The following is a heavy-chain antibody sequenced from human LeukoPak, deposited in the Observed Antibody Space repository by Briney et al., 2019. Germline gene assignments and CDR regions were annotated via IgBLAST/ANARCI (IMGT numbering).Heavy chain of an antibody. J-gene: IGHJ5*02. Sequence: WASVTVSCKASGGTFSSYAISWVRQAPGQGLEWMGGITPIFGTANYAQKFQGRVTITTDESTSTAYMELSSLRYEDTAVYYCARAIAGYCSSTSCSPLGWFDPWGQGTLVTVSS. V-gene: IGHV1-69*05. CDR1: GGTFSSYA. D-gene: IGHD2-2*01. CDR3: ARAIAGYCSSTSCSPLGWFDP. CDR2: ITPIFGTA.